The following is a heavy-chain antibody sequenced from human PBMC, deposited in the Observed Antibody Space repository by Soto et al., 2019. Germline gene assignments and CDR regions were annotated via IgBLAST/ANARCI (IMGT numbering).Heavy chain of an antibody. CDR2: IFSSGTT. Sequence: TLSLRCAVAGDSSRGGKKFWGWIRQPPGKGLEWIGYIFSSGTTYYNPSLKSRLTMSLDTSQNQFSLKLNSVTDADTAVYYCARVPSPFDYYYAMDIWGQATTVTVSS. V-gene: IGHV4-30-4*01. D-gene: IGHD3-16*01. CDR1: GDSSRGGKKF. J-gene: IGHJ6*02. CDR3: ARVPSPFDYYYAMDI.